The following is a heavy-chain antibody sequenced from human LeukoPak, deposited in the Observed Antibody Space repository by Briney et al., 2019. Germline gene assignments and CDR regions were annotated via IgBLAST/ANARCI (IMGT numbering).Heavy chain of an antibody. Sequence: RTGGSLRLSCAASGFSVNSKYMNWVRQAPGKGLEWVSVIYIGGNSYYADSVKGRFTISRDDSKNTLYLQMNSLRAEDTAVYYCARGNMVIAAGGMDVWGQGTTVTVSS. V-gene: IGHV3-53*01. J-gene: IGHJ6*02. CDR2: IYIGGNS. D-gene: IGHD6-13*01. CDR1: GFSVNSKY. CDR3: ARGNMVIAAGGMDV.